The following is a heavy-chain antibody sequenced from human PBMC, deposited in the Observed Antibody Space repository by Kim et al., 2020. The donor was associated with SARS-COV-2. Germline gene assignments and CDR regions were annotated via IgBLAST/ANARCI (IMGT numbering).Heavy chain of an antibody. Sequence: DSVKGRFTISRDNSKNTLYLQMNSLRAEDTAVYYCAKDKWELPTGDLDYWGQGTLVTVSS. J-gene: IGHJ4*02. V-gene: IGHV3-23*01. D-gene: IGHD1-26*01. CDR3: AKDKWELPTGDLDY.